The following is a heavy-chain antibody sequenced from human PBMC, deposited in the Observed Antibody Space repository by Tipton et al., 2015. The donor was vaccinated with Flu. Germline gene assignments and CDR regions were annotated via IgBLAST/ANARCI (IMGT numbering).Heavy chain of an antibody. CDR2: IYYSGST. J-gene: IGHJ4*02. CDR1: GGSISSGSYY. V-gene: IGHV4-61*09. CDR3: ARDNYDYVWGSYRYNYFDY. D-gene: IGHD3-16*02. Sequence: TLSLTCTVSGGSISSGSYYLSCILFPAGKGLEWIRYIYYSGSTNYNPSLKSRVTISVDTSKNQFSLKLSPVTAADTAVYYCARDNYDYVWGSYRYNYFDYWGQGTLVTVSS.